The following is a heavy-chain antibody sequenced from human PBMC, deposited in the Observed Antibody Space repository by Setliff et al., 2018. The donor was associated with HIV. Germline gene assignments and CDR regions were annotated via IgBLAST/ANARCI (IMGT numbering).Heavy chain of an antibody. CDR2: MNPNSGVS. V-gene: IGHV1-8*01. CDR3: ARGRNYDSSGYGDYYYYTDV. D-gene: IGHD3-22*01. CDR1: ATFTNVD. J-gene: IGHJ6*03. Sequence: ASVKVSCKASATFTNVDIHWLRRATGQGLEWMGWMNPNSGVSGYGQKFQGRVTMTRDTSISTAYMELSSLTSEDTAVYYCARGRNYDSSGYGDYYYYTDVWDKGTTVTVS.